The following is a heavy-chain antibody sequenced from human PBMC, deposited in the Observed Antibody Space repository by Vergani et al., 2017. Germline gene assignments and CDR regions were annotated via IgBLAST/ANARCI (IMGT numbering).Heavy chain of an antibody. V-gene: IGHV3-9*01. Sequence: EVQLVESGGGLVQPGRSLRLSCAASGFTFDDYAMHWVRQAPGKGLEWVSGISWNSGSIGYADSVKGRFTISRDNAKNSLYLQMNSLRAEDTALYYCAKDISAGMPVGLNYWGQGTTVTVSS. CDR1: GFTFDDYA. D-gene: IGHD1-7*01. J-gene: IGHJ6*02. CDR2: ISWNSGSI. CDR3: AKDISAGMPVGLNY.